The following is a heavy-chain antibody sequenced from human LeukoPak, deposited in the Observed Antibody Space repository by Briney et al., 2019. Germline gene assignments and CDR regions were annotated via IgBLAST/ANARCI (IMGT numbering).Heavy chain of an antibody. CDR2: INPNSGGT. V-gene: IGHV1-2*02. J-gene: IGHJ5*02. CDR3: AADQSGWFGELLITSVGFDP. D-gene: IGHD3-10*01. Sequence: GASVKVSCKASGYTFTGYYMHWVRQAPGQGLEWMGWINPNSGGTNYAQKFQGRVTMTRDTSISTAYMKLSSLRSEDTAVYYCAADQSGWFGELLITSVGFDPWGQGTLVTVSS. CDR1: GYTFTGYY.